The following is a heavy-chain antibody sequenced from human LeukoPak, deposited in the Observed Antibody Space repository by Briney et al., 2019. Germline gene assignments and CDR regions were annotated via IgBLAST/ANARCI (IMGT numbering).Heavy chain of an antibody. Sequence: SGPALVKPTQTLTLTCTFSGFSLSTPTVGVGWIRQPPGKGLEWLAVLYWDDDKRYSPSLTSRLTITKDASKNQVMLTMTNVDPVDTATYYCAHRGRGYSRTNFDFWGQGTLVTASS. CDR3: AHRGRGYSRTNFDF. V-gene: IGHV2-5*02. CDR2: LYWDDDK. D-gene: IGHD3-22*01. J-gene: IGHJ4*02. CDR1: GFSLSTPTVG.